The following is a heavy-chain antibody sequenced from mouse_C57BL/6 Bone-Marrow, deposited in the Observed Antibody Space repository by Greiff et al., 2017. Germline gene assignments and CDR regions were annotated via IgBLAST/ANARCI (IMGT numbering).Heavy chain of an antibody. CDR3: ARWGFAY. CDR1: GYSFTGYF. CDR2: INPYNGDT. V-gene: IGHV1-20*01. J-gene: IGHJ3*01. Sequence: EVKLVESGPELVKPGDSVKISCKASGYSFTGYFMNWVMQSHGKSLEWIGRINPYNGDTFYNQKFKGKATLTVDKSSSTAHMELRSLTSEDSAVYYCARWGFAYWGQGTLVTVSA.